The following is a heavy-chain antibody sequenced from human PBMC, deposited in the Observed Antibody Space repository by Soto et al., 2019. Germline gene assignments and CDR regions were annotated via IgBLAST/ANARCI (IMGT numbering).Heavy chain of an antibody. Sequence: SETLSLTCTVSGGSISSSSYYWGWIRQPPGKGLEWIGSIYYSGSTYYNPSLKSRVTISVETSKNQFSLKLSSVTAADTAVYYCARQRLWFGELFDWFDPWGQGTLVTVSS. D-gene: IGHD3-10*01. CDR2: IYYSGST. CDR3: ARQRLWFGELFDWFDP. CDR1: GGSISSSSYY. V-gene: IGHV4-39*01. J-gene: IGHJ5*02.